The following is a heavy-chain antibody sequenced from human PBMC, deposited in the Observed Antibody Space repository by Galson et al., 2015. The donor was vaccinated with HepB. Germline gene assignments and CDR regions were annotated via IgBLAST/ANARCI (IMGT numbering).Heavy chain of an antibody. CDR1: GGSFSGYY. CDR3: AADYYDYVWGSYRPRYYFDY. V-gene: IGHV4-34*01. D-gene: IGHD3-16*02. J-gene: IGHJ4*02. CDR2: INHSGST. Sequence: ETLSLTCAVYGGSFSGYYWSWIRQPPGKGLEWIGEINHSGSTNYNPSLKSRVTISVDTSKNQFSLKLSSVTAADTAVYYCAADYYDYVWGSYRPRYYFDYWGQGTLVTVSS.